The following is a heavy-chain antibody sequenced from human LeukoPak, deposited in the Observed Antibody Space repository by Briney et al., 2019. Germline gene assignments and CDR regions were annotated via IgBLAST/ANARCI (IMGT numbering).Heavy chain of an antibody. CDR1: GYTFTSYG. Sequence: GASVKVSCKASGYTFTSYGISWVRQAPGQGLEWMGWISAYNGNTNYAQKLQGRVTMTTDTSTSTAYMELRSLRSDDTAVYYCARDRQYCYDSSGSRSLYYFDYWGQGTLVTVSS. CDR3: ARDRQYCYDSSGSRSLYYFDY. V-gene: IGHV1-18*01. CDR2: ISAYNGNT. D-gene: IGHD3-22*01. J-gene: IGHJ4*02.